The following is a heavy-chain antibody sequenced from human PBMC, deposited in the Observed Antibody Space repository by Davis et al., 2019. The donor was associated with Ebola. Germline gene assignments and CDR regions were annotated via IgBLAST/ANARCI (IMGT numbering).Heavy chain of an antibody. D-gene: IGHD3-3*01. Sequence: PSETLSLTCTVSGGSISSYYWSWIRQPPGKGLEWIGEINHSGSTNYNPSLKSRVTISVDTSKNQFSLKLSSVTAADTAVYYCARLRRGRFLEWLEGYFDYWDQGTLVTVSS. V-gene: IGHV4-34*01. CDR2: INHSGST. CDR3: ARLRRGRFLEWLEGYFDY. CDR1: GGSISSYY. J-gene: IGHJ4*02.